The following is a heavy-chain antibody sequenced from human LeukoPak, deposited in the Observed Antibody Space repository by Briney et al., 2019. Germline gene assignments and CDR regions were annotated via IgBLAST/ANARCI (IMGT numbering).Heavy chain of an antibody. J-gene: IGHJ6*02. CDR1: GGSISSYY. CDR3: AKVIGYYDFWSGSNGMDV. Sequence: SETLSLTCTVSGGSISSYYWSWIRQPAGKGLEWIGRIYTSGSTSYNPSLKSRVTMSVDTSKNQFSLKLSSVTAADTAVYYCAKVIGYYDFWSGSNGMDVWGQGTTVTVSS. CDR2: IYTSGST. D-gene: IGHD3-3*01. V-gene: IGHV4-4*07.